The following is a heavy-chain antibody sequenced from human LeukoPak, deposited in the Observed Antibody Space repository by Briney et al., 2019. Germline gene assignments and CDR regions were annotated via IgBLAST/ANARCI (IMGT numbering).Heavy chain of an antibody. J-gene: IGHJ6*03. CDR2: IIPIFGTA. D-gene: IGHD3-3*01. V-gene: IGHV1-69*06. CDR3: AREGDFWSGYYKYYYYYYMDV. CDR1: GGTFSSYA. Sequence: ASVKVSCKASGGTFSSYAISWVRQAPGQGLEWMGGIIPIFGTANYAQKFQGRVTITADKSTSTAYMELSSLRSEDTAVYYCAREGDFWSGYYKYYYYYYMDVWGKGTTVTVSS.